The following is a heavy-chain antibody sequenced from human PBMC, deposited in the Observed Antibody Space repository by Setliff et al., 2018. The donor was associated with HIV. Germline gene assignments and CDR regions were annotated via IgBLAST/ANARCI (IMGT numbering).Heavy chain of an antibody. CDR1: GYSITNGYY. Sequence: PSETLSLTCSVSGYSITNGYYWGWIRQPPGKGLEWVGSIYHDGSTYYNPSLRSRVTISVETSKNQFSLKLSSVTAADTAVYYCARYYGSGTYHRWFDPWGQGTPVTVSS. CDR2: IYHDGST. V-gene: IGHV4-38-2*02. J-gene: IGHJ5*02. CDR3: ARYYGSGTYHRWFDP. D-gene: IGHD3-10*01.